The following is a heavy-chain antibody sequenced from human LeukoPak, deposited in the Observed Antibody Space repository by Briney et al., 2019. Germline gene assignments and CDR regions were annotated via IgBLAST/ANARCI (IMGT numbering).Heavy chain of an antibody. D-gene: IGHD2-15*01. V-gene: IGHV1-2*02. CDR3: ARRLPHPYYFDY. CDR2: VNPNSGGT. Sequence: ASVKVSCKASGYTFTGYYMHWVRQAPGQGLEWMGWVNPNSGGTNYAQKFQGRVTMTRDTSISTAYMELSRLRSDDTAVYYCARRLPHPYYFDYWGQGTLVTVSS. J-gene: IGHJ4*02. CDR1: GYTFTGYY.